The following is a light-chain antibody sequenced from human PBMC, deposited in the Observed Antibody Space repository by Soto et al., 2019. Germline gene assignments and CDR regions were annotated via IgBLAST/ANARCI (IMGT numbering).Light chain of an antibody. V-gene: IGKV1-5*03. J-gene: IGKJ1*01. CDR3: QQYNRYSPWA. Sequence: DVQMTQSPATLSASVRERVTITCRASQSVSTLLAWYQQKAGKAPKRLISKASSLECWVPSRFSGSGSGTEFTLAIRSLQPDDFATYCCQQYNRYSPWAFGQGTKGEI. CDR2: KAS. CDR1: QSVSTL.